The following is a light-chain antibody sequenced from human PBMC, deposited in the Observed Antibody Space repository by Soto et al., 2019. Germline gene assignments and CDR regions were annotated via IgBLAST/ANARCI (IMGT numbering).Light chain of an antibody. J-gene: IGKJ5*01. V-gene: IGKV3-20*01. CDR3: QQYGSSIT. Sequence: EIVLTQSPGTLSLSPRERATLPCSASQSVKSSYLAWYQHKPGQAPRLLIYGTSSRATGIPDRFSGSGSGTDFTLTISRLEPEDCAVYYCQQYGSSITFGQGTRLEIK. CDR2: GTS. CDR1: QSVKSSY.